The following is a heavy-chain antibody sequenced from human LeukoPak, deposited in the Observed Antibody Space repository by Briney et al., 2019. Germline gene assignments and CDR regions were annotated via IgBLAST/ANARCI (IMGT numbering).Heavy chain of an antibody. CDR1: GGTFSRYA. Sequence: ASVKVSCKASGGTFSRYAISWVRQAPGQGLEWMGGYIPMFGTANYAQNFQNRVTITADESTSTFSMEVSSLRPEGTAVYFCAGASSKWELSFWGQGTLVTVSS. J-gene: IGHJ4*02. CDR3: AGASSKWELSF. D-gene: IGHD1-26*01. V-gene: IGHV1-69*13. CDR2: YIPMFGTA.